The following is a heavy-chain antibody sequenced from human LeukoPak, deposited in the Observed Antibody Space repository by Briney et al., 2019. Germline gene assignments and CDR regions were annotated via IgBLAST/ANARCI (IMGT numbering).Heavy chain of an antibody. CDR1: GFTVSSNY. CDR3: AKIYYDFWSGYSEDY. Sequence: PGGSLRLSCAASGFTVSSNYMSWVRQAPGKGLEWVSVIYSGGSTYYADSVKGRFTISRDNSKNTLCLQMNSLRAGDTAVYYCAKIYYDFWSGYSEDYWGQGTLVTVSS. V-gene: IGHV3-53*01. CDR2: IYSGGST. J-gene: IGHJ4*02. D-gene: IGHD3-3*01.